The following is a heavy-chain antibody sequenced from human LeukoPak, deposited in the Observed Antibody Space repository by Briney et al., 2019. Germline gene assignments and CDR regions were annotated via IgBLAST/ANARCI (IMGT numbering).Heavy chain of an antibody. D-gene: IGHD6-25*01. CDR1: GFTFDDYT. Sequence: GGSLRLSCAASGFTFDDYTMHWVPQAPGKGLVGVFLISWDGGSTYYADSVEGRFTISRDNSKTSLYLQMNSLRTEDTALYYCAKDGGAGYYYYGMDVWGQGTTVTVSS. CDR3: AKDGGAGYYYYGMDV. V-gene: IGHV3-43*01. J-gene: IGHJ6*02. CDR2: ISWDGGST.